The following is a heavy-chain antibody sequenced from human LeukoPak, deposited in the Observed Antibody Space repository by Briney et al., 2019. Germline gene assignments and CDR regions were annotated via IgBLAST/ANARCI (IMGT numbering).Heavy chain of an antibody. Sequence: PSETLSLTCTVSGGSISSGGYYWSWIRQPPGKGLEWIGYIYHSGSTYYNPSLKSRVTISVDRSKNQFSLKLSSVTAADTAVYYCARDDRLGMMSGDYWGQGTLVTVSS. J-gene: IGHJ4*02. CDR1: GGSISSGGYY. D-gene: IGHD7-27*01. CDR2: IYHSGST. CDR3: ARDDRLGMMSGDY. V-gene: IGHV4-30-2*01.